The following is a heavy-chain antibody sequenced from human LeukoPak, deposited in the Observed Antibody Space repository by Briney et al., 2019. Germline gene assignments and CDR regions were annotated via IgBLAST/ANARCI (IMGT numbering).Heavy chain of an antibody. CDR1: GFTFSSYG. V-gene: IGHV3-23*01. CDR2: ISGSGGST. D-gene: IGHD3-10*01. J-gene: IGHJ3*02. Sequence: GGTLRLSCAASGFTFSSYGMSWVRQAPGKGLEWVSAISGSGGSTYYADSVKGRFTISRDNSKNTLYLQMNSLRAEDTAVYYCAKDRTDYYGSGSYSASVDAFDIWGQGTMVTVSS. CDR3: AKDRTDYYGSGSYSASVDAFDI.